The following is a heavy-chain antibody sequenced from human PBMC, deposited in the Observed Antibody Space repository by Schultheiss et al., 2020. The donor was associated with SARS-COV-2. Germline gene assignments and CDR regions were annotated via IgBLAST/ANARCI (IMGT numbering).Heavy chain of an antibody. V-gene: IGHV4-34*01. J-gene: IGHJ6*02. CDR1: GGSFSGYY. D-gene: IGHD6-13*01. Sequence: SETLSLTCAVYGGSFSGYYWSWIRQPPGKGLEWIGEINHSGSTNYNPSLKSRVTISVDTSKNQFSLKLSSVTAADTAVYYCATYLAAAPKSYYYYGMDVWGQGTTVTVSS. CDR3: ATYLAAAPKSYYYYGMDV. CDR2: INHSGST.